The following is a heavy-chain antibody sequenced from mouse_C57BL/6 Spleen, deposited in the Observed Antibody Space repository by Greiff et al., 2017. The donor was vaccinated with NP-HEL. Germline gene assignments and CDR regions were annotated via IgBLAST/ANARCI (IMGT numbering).Heavy chain of an antibody. V-gene: IGHV14-2*01. D-gene: IGHD1-1*01. CDR2: IDPEDGET. J-gene: IGHJ2*01. CDR1: GFNITDYY. CDR3: AAYYYGSTPYYFDY. Sequence: VQLQQSGAELVKPGASVKLSCTASGFNITDYYMHWVKQRTEQGLEWIGRIDPEDGETKYAPKFQGKATITADTSSNTAYLQLSSLTSEDTAVYYCAAYYYGSTPYYFDYWGQGTTLTVSS.